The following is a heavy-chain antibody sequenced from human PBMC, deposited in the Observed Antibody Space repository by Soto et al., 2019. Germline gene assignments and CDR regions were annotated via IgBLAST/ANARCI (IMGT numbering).Heavy chain of an antibody. CDR3: ARDPYDSSGYYPYYFDY. J-gene: IGHJ4*02. CDR1: GDTFSSYT. CDR2: IIPILGIA. D-gene: IGHD3-22*01. V-gene: IGHV1-69*04. Sequence: SVKVSCKASGDTFSSYTISWVRQAPGQGLEWMGRIIPILGIANYAQKFQGRVTITADKSTSTAYMELSSLRSEDTAVYYCARDPYDSSGYYPYYFDYWGQGTLVTVSS.